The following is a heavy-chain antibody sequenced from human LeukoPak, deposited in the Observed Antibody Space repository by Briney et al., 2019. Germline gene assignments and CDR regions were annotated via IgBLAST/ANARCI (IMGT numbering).Heavy chain of an antibody. J-gene: IGHJ4*02. CDR3: AREGQYYDTSGFFDY. V-gene: IGHV1-2*02. D-gene: IGHD3-22*01. Sequence: ASVTVSCKASGYTFTGYYIHWVRQAPGQGLEWMGWINPDSGGTKYAQQFQGRVTMTRDTSISTAYMELSRLTSDDTAVYYCAREGQYYDTSGFFDYWGQGTLVTVSS. CDR2: INPDSGGT. CDR1: GYTFTGYY.